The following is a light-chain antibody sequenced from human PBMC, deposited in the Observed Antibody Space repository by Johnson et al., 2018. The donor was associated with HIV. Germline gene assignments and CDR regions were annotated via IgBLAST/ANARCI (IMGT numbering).Light chain of an antibody. V-gene: IGLV1-51*01. CDR2: DND. Sequence: QSVLTQPPSVSSAPGQKVTISCSGSSSNVGSNSVSWYRHFPETAPKVLIYDNDKRPSGIPDRFSGSKSGTSATLGITGLQTGDEADYYCATWDTSLSAGGVFGTGTKVTVL. CDR3: ATWDTSLSAGGV. CDR1: SSNVGSNS. J-gene: IGLJ1*01.